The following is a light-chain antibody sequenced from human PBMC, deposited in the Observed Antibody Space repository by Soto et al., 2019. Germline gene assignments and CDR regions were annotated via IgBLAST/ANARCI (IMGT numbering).Light chain of an antibody. V-gene: IGLV1-51*01. CDR2: DDN. J-gene: IGLJ2*01. CDR3: GTWDSSLSAEI. Sequence: QSVLTQPPSVSAAPGQKVTISCSGSNSNIGINYVSWYQHLPGTAPKLLIFDDNKRPSGIPDRFSASKSGTSATLGITGLQTGDEADYYCGTWDSSLSAEIFGGGTKLTV. CDR1: NSNIGINY.